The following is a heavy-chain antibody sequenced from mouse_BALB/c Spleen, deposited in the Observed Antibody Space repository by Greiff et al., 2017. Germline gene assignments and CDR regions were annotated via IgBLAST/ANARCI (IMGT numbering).Heavy chain of an antibody. D-gene: IGHD2-1*01. CDR2: IYPGNSDT. CDR1: GYSFTSYW. CDR3: TRKGYGNYVGFAY. Sequence: VQLKQSGTVLARPGASVKMSCKASGYSFTSYWMHWVKQRPGQGLEWIGAIYPGNSDTSYNQKFKGKAKLTAVTSASTAYMELSSLTNEDSAVYYCTRKGYGNYVGFAYWGQGTLVTVSA. J-gene: IGHJ3*01. V-gene: IGHV1-5*01.